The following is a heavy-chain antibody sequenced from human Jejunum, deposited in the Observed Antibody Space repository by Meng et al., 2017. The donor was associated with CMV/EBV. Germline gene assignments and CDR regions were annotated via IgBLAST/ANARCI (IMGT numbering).Heavy chain of an antibody. CDR3: ARLEMILEPPSILVDS. J-gene: IGHJ4*02. V-gene: IGHV2-5*01. CDR1: SLNTNRVG. CDR2: IYWNDDK. D-gene: IGHD3-22*01. Sequence: SLNTNRVGVAWIRQPPGKALEWLAHIYWNDDKRFIPFLKSRLSITKDTSKNQVVLTMTNMDPVDTATYYCARLEMILEPPSILVDSWGQGILVTVSS.